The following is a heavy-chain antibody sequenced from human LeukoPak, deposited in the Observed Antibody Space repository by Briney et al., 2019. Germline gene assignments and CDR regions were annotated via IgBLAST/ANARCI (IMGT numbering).Heavy chain of an antibody. CDR3: ARGRDVDTAMVTSYSDY. J-gene: IGHJ4*02. Sequence: PSETLSLTCTVSGGSISSSSYSWGWIRQPPGKGLEWIGSIYYSGSTYYNPSLKSRVTISVDTSKNQFSLKLSSVTAADTAVYYCARGRDVDTAMVTSYSDYWGQGTLVTVSS. CDR1: GGSISSSSYS. CDR2: IYYSGST. V-gene: IGHV4-39*01. D-gene: IGHD5-18*01.